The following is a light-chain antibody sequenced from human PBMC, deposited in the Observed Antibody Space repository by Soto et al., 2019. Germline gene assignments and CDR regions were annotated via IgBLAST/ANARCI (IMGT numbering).Light chain of an antibody. CDR3: QSYDSGLSGVV. CDR1: SSNIGNYD. CDR2: GNI. Sequence: QSVLTQPPSVSGAPGQRVTISCTGSSSNIGNYDVHWYQQLPGTAPKLLIYGNINRPSGVPDRFSGSKSGTSAFLAITGLQAEDEADYYCQSYDSGLSGVVFGGGTKVTVL. J-gene: IGLJ2*01. V-gene: IGLV1-40*01.